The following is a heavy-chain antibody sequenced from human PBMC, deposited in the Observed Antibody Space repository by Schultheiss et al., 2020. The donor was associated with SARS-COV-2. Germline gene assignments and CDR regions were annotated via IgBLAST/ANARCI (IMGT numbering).Heavy chain of an antibody. Sequence: GGSLRLSCAASGFTFSSYGMHWVRQAPGKGLEWVAVIWYDGSNKYYADSVKGRFTISRDNAKNTLYLQMNSLRAEDTAVYYCARGRSSGWYHYYYYYGMDVWGQGTTVTVSS. V-gene: IGHV3-33*01. CDR3: ARGRSSGWYHYYYYYGMDV. D-gene: IGHD6-19*01. CDR2: IWYDGSNK. CDR1: GFTFSSYG. J-gene: IGHJ6*02.